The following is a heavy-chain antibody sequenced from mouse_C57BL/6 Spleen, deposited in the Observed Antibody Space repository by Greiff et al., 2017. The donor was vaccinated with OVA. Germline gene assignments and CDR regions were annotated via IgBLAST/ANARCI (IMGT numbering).Heavy chain of an antibody. Sequence: DVMLVESGGGLVKPGGSLKLSCAASGFTFSDYGMHWVRQAPEKGLEWVAYISSGSSTIYYADTVKGRFTISRDNAKNTLFLQMTSLRSEDTAMYYCARDGYSVYYFDYWGQGTTLTVSS. CDR3: ARDGYSVYYFDY. J-gene: IGHJ2*01. CDR1: GFTFSDYG. CDR2: ISSGSSTI. V-gene: IGHV5-17*01. D-gene: IGHD2-3*01.